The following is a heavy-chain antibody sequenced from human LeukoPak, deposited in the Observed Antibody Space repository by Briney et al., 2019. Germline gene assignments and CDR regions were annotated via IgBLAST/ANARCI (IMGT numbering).Heavy chain of an antibody. CDR2: ISSSSSTI. V-gene: IGHV3-48*04. J-gene: IGHJ4*02. Sequence: GGSLRLSCAASGFTFSSYSMNWVRQAPGKGLEWVSYISSSSSTIYYADSVKGRFTISRDNAKNSLYLQMNSLRAEDTAVYYCASSGAAWSVRGDYWGQGTLVTVSS. CDR1: GFTFSSYS. D-gene: IGHD3-10*01. CDR3: ASSGAAWSVRGDY.